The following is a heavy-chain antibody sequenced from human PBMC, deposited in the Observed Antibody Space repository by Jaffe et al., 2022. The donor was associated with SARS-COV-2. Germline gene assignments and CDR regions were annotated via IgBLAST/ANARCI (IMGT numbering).Heavy chain of an antibody. Sequence: QVQLQESGPGLVKPSGTLSLSCAVSGDSISTIYWWTWVRQSPGKGLEWIGETYHNGFANYNPSLKGRVTISVDKSKNQFSLELTAVTAADTAVYFCARSRTNAADFWGQGTLVTVSS. CDR3: ARSRTNAADF. D-gene: IGHD2-8*01. V-gene: IGHV4-4*02. CDR1: GDSISTIYW. J-gene: IGHJ4*02. CDR2: TYHNGFA.